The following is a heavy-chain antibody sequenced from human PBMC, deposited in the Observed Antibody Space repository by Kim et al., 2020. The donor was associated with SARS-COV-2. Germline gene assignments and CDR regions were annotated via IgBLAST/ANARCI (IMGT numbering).Heavy chain of an antibody. CDR3: ARAPTYSNPYLDS. CDR2: ISYDGSNK. Sequence: GGSLRLSCAASGFTFSNYGMHWVRQAPGKGLEWVAVISYDGSNKYYADSVKGRFTISRDNSKNTLYLQMNSLRAEDTAVYYCARAPTYSNPYLDSWGQGTLVTVSS. CDR1: GFTFSNYG. D-gene: IGHD4-4*01. V-gene: IGHV3-30*03. J-gene: IGHJ4*02.